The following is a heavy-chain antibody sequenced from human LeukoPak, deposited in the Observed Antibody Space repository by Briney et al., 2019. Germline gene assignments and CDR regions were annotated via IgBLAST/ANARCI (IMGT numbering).Heavy chain of an antibody. CDR1: GGSISSYY. Sequence: SETLSLTCTVSGGSISSYYWSWIRQPPGKGLEWIGEINHSGSTNYNPSLKSRVTISVDTSKNQFSLKLSSVTAADTAVYYCASTVYGDYDYWGQGTLVTVSS. CDR3: ASTVYGDYDY. V-gene: IGHV4-34*01. D-gene: IGHD4-17*01. CDR2: INHSGST. J-gene: IGHJ4*02.